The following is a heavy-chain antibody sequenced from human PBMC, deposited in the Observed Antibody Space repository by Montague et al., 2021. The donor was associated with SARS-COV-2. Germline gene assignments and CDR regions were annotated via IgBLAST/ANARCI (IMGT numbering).Heavy chain of an antibody. V-gene: IGHV4-34*01. CDR1: GTSSSGYY. CDR3: ARPGDGVVPSPILGVGPYYSYYYMDV. J-gene: IGHJ6*03. Sequence: SETLSLTCAVHGTSSSGYYWNWIRQPPGKGLEWIGEISHGGSTKYIPSLKSRLTISVDTSKNQFSLKLTSVAAADTAVYYCARPGDGVVPSPILGVGPYYSYYYMDVWGKGTTVTVSS. D-gene: IGHD3-10*01. CDR2: ISHGGST.